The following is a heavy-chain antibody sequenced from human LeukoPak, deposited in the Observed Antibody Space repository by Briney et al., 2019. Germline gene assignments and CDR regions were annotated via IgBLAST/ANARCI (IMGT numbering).Heavy chain of an antibody. CDR1: GDSITESAFY. CDR3: ARHYGLNYYDSTALEY. V-gene: IGHV4-39*01. J-gene: IGHJ4*02. CDR2: RYETGST. Sequence: PSETLSLTCSISGDSITESAFYWGWIRQPPGKGLEWIGSRYETGSTFQDPSLKSRVTISVDTSKNQFSLNLTSVTAADTAVYFCARHYGLNYYDSTALEYWGQGILVTVSS. D-gene: IGHD3-22*01.